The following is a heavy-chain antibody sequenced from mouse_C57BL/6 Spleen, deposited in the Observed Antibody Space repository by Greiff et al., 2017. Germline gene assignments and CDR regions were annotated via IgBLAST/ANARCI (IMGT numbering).Heavy chain of an antibody. CDR1: GYTFTSYW. D-gene: IGHD1-1*01. CDR3: ARKFATVVAPHCDY. J-gene: IGHJ2*01. V-gene: IGHV1-50*01. Sequence: QVQLQQPGAELVKPGASVKLSCKASGYTFTSYWMQWVKQRPGQGLEWIGEIDPSDSYTNYNQQFKGKATLTVDTSSRTAYMQLSSLTSKDSAVYYCARKFATVVAPHCDYWGQGTTLTVSS. CDR2: IDPSDSYT.